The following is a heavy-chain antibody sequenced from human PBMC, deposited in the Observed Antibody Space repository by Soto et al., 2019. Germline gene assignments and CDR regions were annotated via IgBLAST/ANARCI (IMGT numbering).Heavy chain of an antibody. CDR3: ARDYMVRRRDSNWFDP. CDR2: IKSDGSST. V-gene: IGHV3-74*01. CDR1: GFTFSIYW. J-gene: IGHJ5*02. Sequence: PGGSLRLSCAASGFTFSIYWMHWVRQAPGKGLVWVSRIKSDGSSTTYADSVKGRFTISRDNARNTLYLQMNSLRAEDTAVYYCARDYMVRRRDSNWFDPWGQGTLVTVSS. D-gene: IGHD3-10*01.